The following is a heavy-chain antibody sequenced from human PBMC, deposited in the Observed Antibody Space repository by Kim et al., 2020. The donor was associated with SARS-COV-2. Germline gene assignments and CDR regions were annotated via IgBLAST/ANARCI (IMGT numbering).Heavy chain of an antibody. Sequence: RYSPSLKSRLTITKDTSKNQVVLTMTNMDPVDTATYYCAHRFSGDYYFDYWGQGTLVTVSS. V-gene: IGHV2-5*01. D-gene: IGHD4-17*01. J-gene: IGHJ4*02. CDR3: AHRFSGDYYFDY.